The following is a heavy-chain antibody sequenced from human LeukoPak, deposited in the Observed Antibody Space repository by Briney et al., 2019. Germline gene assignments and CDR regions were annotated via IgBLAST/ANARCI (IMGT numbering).Heavy chain of an antibody. Sequence: GESLKISCKGSGYSFTSYWIGWVRQAPGQGLEWMGIINPSGGSTSYAQKFQGRVTMTRDTSTSTVYMELSSLRSEDTAVYYCARDFDPTVTTLLDPWGQGTLVTVSS. CDR1: GYSFTSYW. CDR3: ARDFDPTVTTLLDP. V-gene: IGHV1-46*01. J-gene: IGHJ5*02. CDR2: INPSGGST. D-gene: IGHD4-17*01.